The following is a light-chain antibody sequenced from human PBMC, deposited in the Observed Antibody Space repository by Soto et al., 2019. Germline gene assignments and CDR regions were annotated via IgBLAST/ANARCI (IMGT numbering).Light chain of an antibody. J-gene: IGLJ3*02. CDR3: FSYTSSRTWV. CDR2: EVS. CDR1: SSDVGSYNR. Sequence: QSALTQPPSVSGSPGQSVTISCTGTSSDVGSYNRVSWYQQPPGTAPKLVIYEVSNRPSGVPDRFSGSKSDNTASLTISGLQTEDEADYYCFSYTSSRTWVFGGGTKLTVL. V-gene: IGLV2-18*02.